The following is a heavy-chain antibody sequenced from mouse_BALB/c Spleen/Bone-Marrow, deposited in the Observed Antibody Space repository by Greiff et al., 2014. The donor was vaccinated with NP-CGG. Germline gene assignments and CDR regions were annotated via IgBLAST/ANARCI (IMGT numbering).Heavy chain of an antibody. D-gene: IGHD1-1*01. Sequence: EVQLQQSGAELVKPGASVKLSCTASGFNIKDTYMHWVKQRPEQGLEWIGRIDPANGNTKYDPKFQGKATITTDTSSNTAYLQLSSLTSEDTAVYYCASYCYGSGWAFAYWGQGTLVTVSA. CDR2: IDPANGNT. J-gene: IGHJ3*01. V-gene: IGHV14-3*02. CDR3: ASYCYGSGWAFAY. CDR1: GFNIKDTY.